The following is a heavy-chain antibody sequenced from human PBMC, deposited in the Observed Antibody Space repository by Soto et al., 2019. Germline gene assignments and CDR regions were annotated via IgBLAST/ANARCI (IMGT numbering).Heavy chain of an antibody. D-gene: IGHD2-21*02. Sequence: QVQLVQSGAEVKKPGSSVKVSCKASGGTFSSYAISWVRQAPGQGLEWMGGIIPIFGTANYAQKFQGRVTITADESTSTAYMELSSLRSEGTAVYYCARAGGAYCGGDCSPYYYYGMDVWGQGTTVTVSS. CDR1: GGTFSSYA. CDR2: IIPIFGTA. CDR3: ARAGGAYCGGDCSPYYYYGMDV. V-gene: IGHV1-69*12. J-gene: IGHJ6*02.